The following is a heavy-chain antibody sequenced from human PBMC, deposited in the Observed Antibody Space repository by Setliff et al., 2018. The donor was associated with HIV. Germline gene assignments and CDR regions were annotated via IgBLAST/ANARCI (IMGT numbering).Heavy chain of an antibody. CDR3: TRGLGITMVRGIRTFDP. D-gene: IGHD3-10*01. J-gene: IGHJ5*02. V-gene: IGHV4-34*01. CDR1: NTSVSGYY. Sequence: PSETLSLTCAVYNTSVSGYYWTWIRQSPGRGLEWIGEINQSGGTDYNPSLRSRVYMSLDTSKNRFSLKLLSVTAADSAVYYCTRGLGITMVRGIRTFDPWGQGTQVTVSS. CDR2: INQSGGT.